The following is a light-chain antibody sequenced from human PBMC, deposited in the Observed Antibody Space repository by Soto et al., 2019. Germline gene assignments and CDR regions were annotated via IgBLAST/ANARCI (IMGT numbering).Light chain of an antibody. V-gene: IGKV3-20*01. CDR1: HAVTNNF. Sequence: EIVLTQSPGTLSLSPGERATLSCSASHAVTNNFLAWYQQKPGQAPRLVIYGASSRPAGIPDRFSGSGAGTDFTLSIIRLETEDFAVYFCQQYGISPGTFGQGNKLEIK. J-gene: IGKJ2*01. CDR2: GAS. CDR3: QQYGISPGT.